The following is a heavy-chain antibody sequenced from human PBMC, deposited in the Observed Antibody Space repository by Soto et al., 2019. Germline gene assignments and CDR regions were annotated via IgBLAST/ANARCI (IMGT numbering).Heavy chain of an antibody. J-gene: IGHJ6*03. CDR2: ISSSGVGT. CDR1: GFTLRRYA. Sequence: PGGSLRLPCAASGFTLRRYAMHWVRQAPGKGLEYVSGISSSGVGTYYANSVQGRFTISRDNSKNTVYLQMGSLRPEGMAVYYCARRARTDFYYMDALDNATTVTVS. V-gene: IGHV3-64*01. D-gene: IGHD6-6*01. CDR3: ARRARTDFYYMDA.